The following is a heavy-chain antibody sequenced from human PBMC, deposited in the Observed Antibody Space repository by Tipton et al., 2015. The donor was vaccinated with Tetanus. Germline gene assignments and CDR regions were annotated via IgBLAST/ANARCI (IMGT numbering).Heavy chain of an antibody. V-gene: IGHV4-31*03. CDR2: IYFSGST. D-gene: IGHD3-10*01. CDR3: ARDQARGGRGWNYFDY. J-gene: IGHJ4*02. CDR1: GGSISSGGYY. Sequence: TLSLTCTVSGGSISSGGYYWTWIRQHPGKGLEWIGDIYFSGSTYYNPSLKSRVTISVDTSKHQFSVNLNSVTAADTAVYYCARDQARGGRGWNYFDYWGQGALVTVSS.